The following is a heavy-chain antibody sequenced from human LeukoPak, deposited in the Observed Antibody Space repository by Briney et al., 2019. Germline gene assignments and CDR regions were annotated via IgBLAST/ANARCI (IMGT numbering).Heavy chain of an antibody. J-gene: IGHJ4*02. D-gene: IGHD3-22*01. CDR2: ISAYNGNT. V-gene: IGHV1-18*01. Sequence: GASVKVSCKASGYTFTSYGISWVRQAPGQGLEWMGWISAYNGNTNYAQKLQGRVTMTTDTSTSTAYMELRSLRSDDTAVYYCARDSYYYDSSGYYWFDYWGQGTLVTVSS. CDR1: GYTFTSYG. CDR3: ARDSYYYDSSGYYWFDY.